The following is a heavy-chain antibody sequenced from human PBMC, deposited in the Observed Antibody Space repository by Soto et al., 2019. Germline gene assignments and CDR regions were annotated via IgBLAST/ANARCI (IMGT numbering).Heavy chain of an antibody. CDR1: GGSSSSGAYC. V-gene: IGHV4-31*03. D-gene: IGHD3-22*01. CDR3: AIYDSSGSRGFQH. Sequence: SETLSLTCTVSGGSSSSGAYCWSWIRQHPGKGLEWIGYIYYSGSTYYNPSLKSRVTISVDTSKNQFSLKLSSVTAADTAVYYCAIYDSSGSRGFQHWGQGTLVTVSS. CDR2: IYYSGST. J-gene: IGHJ1*01.